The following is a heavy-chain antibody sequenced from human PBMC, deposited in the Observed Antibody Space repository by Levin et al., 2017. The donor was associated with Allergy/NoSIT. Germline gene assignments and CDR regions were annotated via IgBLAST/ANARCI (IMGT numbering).Heavy chain of an antibody. D-gene: IGHD3-16*01. CDR1: GFTFSSYA. Sequence: AGGSLRLSCAASGFTFSSYAMHWVRQAPGKGLEWVAVISYDGSNKYYADSVKGRFTISRDNSKNTLYLQMNSLRAEDTAVYYCARLLTFWGQGTLVTVSS. J-gene: IGHJ4*02. CDR3: ARLLTF. CDR2: ISYDGSNK. V-gene: IGHV3-30*04.